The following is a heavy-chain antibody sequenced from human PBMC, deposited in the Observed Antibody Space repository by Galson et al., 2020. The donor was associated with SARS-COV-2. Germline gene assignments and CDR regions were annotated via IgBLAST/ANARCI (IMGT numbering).Heavy chain of an antibody. D-gene: IGHD6-13*01. CDR3: VREGLGSTYYLDY. CDR2: ISSSSSYI. CDR1: GFTFSSYS. Sequence: GESLKISCAASGFTFSSYSMNWVRQAPGKGLEWVSSISSSSSYIYYADSVKGRFTISRDNAKNSLYLQMNSLRADDTAVYYCVREGLGSTYYLDYWGQGTLVTVSS. V-gene: IGHV3-21*01. J-gene: IGHJ4*02.